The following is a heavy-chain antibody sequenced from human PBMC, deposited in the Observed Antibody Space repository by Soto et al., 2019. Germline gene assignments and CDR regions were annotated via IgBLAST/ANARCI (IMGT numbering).Heavy chain of an antibody. CDR2: IYWDDDK. D-gene: IGHD3-3*01. CDR1: GFSLSTSGVG. Sequence: SGCTLVNPTQTLTLTCTFSGFSLSTSGVGVGWIRQPPGKALEWLALIYWDDDKRYSPSLKSRLTITKDTSKDQVVLTMTNMEPGNTATYFCAHRPQSGFGDERAVFAYWGKGTLAPVS. CDR3: AHRPQSGFGDERAVFAY. J-gene: IGHJ4*02. V-gene: IGHV2-5*02.